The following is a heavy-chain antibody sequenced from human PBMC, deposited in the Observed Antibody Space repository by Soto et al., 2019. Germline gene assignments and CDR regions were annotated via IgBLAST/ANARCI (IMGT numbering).Heavy chain of an antibody. Sequence: QLGGSMRLSGVASGFNFGNFGMHWVRQAPGKGLEWLTVISNDENIKQDSVRGRFAIARDNSKNTLYLHLTSLRAEDTAIYYCARGLRGVLDYWGQGTLVTVSS. J-gene: IGHJ4*02. CDR2: ISNDENIK. CDR3: ARGLRGVLDY. CDR1: GFNFGNFG. D-gene: IGHD5-12*01. V-gene: IGHV3-33*01.